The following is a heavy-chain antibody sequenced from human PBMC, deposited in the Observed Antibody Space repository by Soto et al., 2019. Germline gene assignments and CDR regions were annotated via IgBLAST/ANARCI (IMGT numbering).Heavy chain of an antibody. Sequence: QVQLVESGGGLVKPGGSLRLACAASGFSFGDSYMSWVRQAPGKGLEWLSYISGGSSYTNYADSVKGRFTISRANAKRSLYLEMNSLRADDTAVYYCAKTIVAASGYYFDHLGQGNLVTVSS. V-gene: IGHV3-11*06. CDR2: ISGGSSYT. J-gene: IGHJ4*02. CDR1: GFSFGDSY. CDR3: AKTIVAASGYYFDH. D-gene: IGHD2-21*01.